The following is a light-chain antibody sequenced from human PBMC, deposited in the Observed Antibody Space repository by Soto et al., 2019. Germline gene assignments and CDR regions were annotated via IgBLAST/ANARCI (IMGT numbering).Light chain of an antibody. CDR3: QQLNSYPWT. CDR2: AAS. J-gene: IGKJ1*01. Sequence: SQLTQSPSSLSASVGDRVTITCRASQDISSYLAWYQQKPGKAPKLLIYAASTLQSGVPSRFSGSGSGTDFTLTISSLQPEDFATYYCQQLNSYPWTFGQGTKVEIK. V-gene: IGKV1-9*01. CDR1: QDISSY.